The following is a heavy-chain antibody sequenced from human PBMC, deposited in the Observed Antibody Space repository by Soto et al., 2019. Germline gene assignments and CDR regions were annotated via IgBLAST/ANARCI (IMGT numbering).Heavy chain of an antibody. CDR3: ARDVLPAALNGMDV. Sequence: QSGGSLRLSCAASGFTFSSYGMHWVRQAPGKGLEWVAVIWYDGSNKYYADSVKGRFTISRDNSKNTLYLQMNSLRAEDTAVYYCARDVLPAALNGMDVWGQGTTVTVSS. V-gene: IGHV3-33*01. CDR1: GFTFSSYG. CDR2: IWYDGSNK. D-gene: IGHD2-15*01. J-gene: IGHJ6*02.